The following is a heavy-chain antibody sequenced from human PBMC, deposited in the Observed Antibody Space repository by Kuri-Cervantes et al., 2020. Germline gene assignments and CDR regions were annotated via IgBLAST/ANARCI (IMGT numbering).Heavy chain of an antibody. CDR2: IWYDGSNK. Sequence: GGSLRLSCAASGFTFSSYAMHWVRQAPGKGLEWVAVIWYDGSNKYYADSVKGRFTISRDNSKNTLYLQMNSLGAEDTAVYYCARDTDTTSAYQILDPWGQGTLVTVSS. CDR1: GFTFSSYA. V-gene: IGHV3-33*08. CDR3: ARDTDTTSAYQILDP. D-gene: IGHD3-22*01. J-gene: IGHJ5*02.